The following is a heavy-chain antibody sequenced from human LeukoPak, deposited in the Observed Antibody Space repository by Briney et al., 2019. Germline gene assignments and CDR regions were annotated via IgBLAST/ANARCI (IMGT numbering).Heavy chain of an antibody. V-gene: IGHV7-4-1*02. CDR2: INTSTGNP. D-gene: IGHD1-26*01. CDR3: AREFYRVGAPIDY. Sequence: ASVKVSCKASGYTFTSYAMNWVRQAPGQGLEWMGWINTSTGNPTYAQGFTGRFVFSLDTFVSTAYLQISSLKAEDTAVYYCAREFYRVGAPIDYWGQGTLVTVSS. CDR1: GYTFTSYA. J-gene: IGHJ4*02.